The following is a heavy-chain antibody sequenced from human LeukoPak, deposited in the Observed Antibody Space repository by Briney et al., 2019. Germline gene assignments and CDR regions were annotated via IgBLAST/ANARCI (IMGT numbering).Heavy chain of an antibody. CDR2: IYYSGST. CDR3: ARLSRIAAAGSYSYHSMDV. CDR1: GGSIGGYY. Sequence: SETLSLTCTVSGGSIGGYYWSWIRQPPGKGLEWIGFIYYSGSTNYNPSPKSRLTISVDTSKDQFSLKLSSVTAADAAVYYCARLSRIAAAGSYSYHSMDVWGQGTTVTVSS. V-gene: IGHV4-59*08. J-gene: IGHJ6*03. D-gene: IGHD6-13*01.